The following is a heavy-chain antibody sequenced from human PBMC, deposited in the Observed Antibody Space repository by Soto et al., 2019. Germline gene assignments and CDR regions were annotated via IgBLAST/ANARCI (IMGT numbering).Heavy chain of an antibody. J-gene: IGHJ6*02. D-gene: IGHD1-26*01. V-gene: IGHV5-51*01. CDR2: MNPADSDT. CDR3: GRHPGSPRDFYYYGLDV. Sequence: GESLKISCKGYGYSLASYRLGWVRQVPGKGLEWMGIMNPADSDTIYSPSFQGQVIMSVDESNNTAYLQWSSLRASDTAMYYCGRHPGSPRDFYYYGLDVWGQGTTVTV. CDR1: GYSLASYR.